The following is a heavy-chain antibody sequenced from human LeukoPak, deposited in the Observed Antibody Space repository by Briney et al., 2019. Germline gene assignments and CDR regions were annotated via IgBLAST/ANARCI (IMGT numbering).Heavy chain of an antibody. CDR1: GFTFSSYS. J-gene: IGHJ6*02. V-gene: IGHV3-48*01. Sequence: GESPRLSCAASGFTFSSYSMNWVRQAPGKGLEWVSYISSSSSTIYYADSVKGRFTISRDNAKNSLYLQMNSLRAEDTAVYYCARVTGLRFMDVWGQGTTVTVSS. CDR3: ARVTGLRFMDV. CDR2: ISSSSSTI. D-gene: IGHD5-12*01.